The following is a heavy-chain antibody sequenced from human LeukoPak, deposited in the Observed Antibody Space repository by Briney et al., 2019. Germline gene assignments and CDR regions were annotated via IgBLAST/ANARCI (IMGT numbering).Heavy chain of an antibody. J-gene: IGHJ5*02. CDR2: IIPIFGTA. Sequence: SVKVSCKASGGTFSSYAISWVRQAPGQGLEWMGGIIPIFGTANYAQKFQGRVTITTDESTSTAYMELSSLRSEDTAVYYCARDQWELFNWFDPWGQGTLVTVSS. CDR1: GGTFSSYA. CDR3: ARDQWELFNWFDP. D-gene: IGHD1-26*01. V-gene: IGHV1-69*05.